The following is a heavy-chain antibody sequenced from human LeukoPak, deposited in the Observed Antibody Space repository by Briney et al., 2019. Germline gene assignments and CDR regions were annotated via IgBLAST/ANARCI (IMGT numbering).Heavy chain of an antibody. V-gene: IGHV3-7*01. CDR3: AGSGSYFGYYYYMDV. Sequence: GGSLRLSCAASGFTFSSYWMSWVRQAPGKGLEWVANIKQDGSEKYYVDSVKGRFTISRDNAKNSLYLQMNSLRAEDTAVYYCAGSGSYFGYYYYMDVWGKGTTVTVSS. CDR1: GFTFSSYW. CDR2: IKQDGSEK. D-gene: IGHD1-26*01. J-gene: IGHJ6*03.